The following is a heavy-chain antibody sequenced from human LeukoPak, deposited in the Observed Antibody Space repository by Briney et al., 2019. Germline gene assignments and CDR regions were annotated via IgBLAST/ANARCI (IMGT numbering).Heavy chain of an antibody. J-gene: IGHJ3*02. CDR3: ARRDIVVVRAFDI. CDR1: GGSISSSSYY. V-gene: IGHV4-39*07. Sequence: SETLSLTCTVSGGSISSSSYYWGWIRQPPGKGLEWIGSIYYSGSTYYNPSLKSRVTISVDTSKNQFSLKLSSVTAADTAVYYCARRDIVVVRAFDIWGQGTMVTVSS. D-gene: IGHD2-2*01. CDR2: IYYSGST.